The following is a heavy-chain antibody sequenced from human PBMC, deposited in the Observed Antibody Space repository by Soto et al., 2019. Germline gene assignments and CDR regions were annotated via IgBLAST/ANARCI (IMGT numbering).Heavy chain of an antibody. J-gene: IGHJ3*02. CDR2: ISWNSGNI. D-gene: IGHD4-17*01. CDR3: AKWDDYGDRKEAFDI. V-gene: IGHV3-9*01. Sequence: EVQLVESGGGLVQPGRSLRLSCAASGFTFDDYAMHWVRQAPGKGLEWVSGISWNSGNIGYADSVKGRFTISRDNAKNSLYLQMDSLGAEDTALDYCAKWDDYGDRKEAFDIWGQGTMVTVSS. CDR1: GFTFDDYA.